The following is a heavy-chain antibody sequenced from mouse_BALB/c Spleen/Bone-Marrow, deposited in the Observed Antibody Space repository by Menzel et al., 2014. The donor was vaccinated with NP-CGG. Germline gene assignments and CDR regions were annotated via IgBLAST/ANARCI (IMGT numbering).Heavy chain of an antibody. CDR3: ASPIYYGNYEGFAY. CDR1: GYTFTDYA. J-gene: IGHJ3*01. D-gene: IGHD2-1*01. CDR2: ISTYSGNT. Sequence: VQLKQSGPELVRPGVSMKISCKGSGYTFTDYAMHWVKQSHAKSLEWIGVISTYSGNTNYNQKFKGKATMTVDKSSSTAYLELARLTSEDSAIYYCASPIYYGNYEGFAYRGQGTLVTVSA. V-gene: IGHV1-67*01.